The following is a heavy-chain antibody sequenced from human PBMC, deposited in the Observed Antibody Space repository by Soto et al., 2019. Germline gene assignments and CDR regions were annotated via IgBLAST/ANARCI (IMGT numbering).Heavy chain of an antibody. V-gene: IGHV1-46*01. D-gene: IGHD6-13*01. Sequence: QGRVTMTRDTSTNTVYMELSSLRSEDTAVYYCARDSPNSAAVEGTLDHWSQGTLVTVSS. J-gene: IGHJ5*02. CDR3: ARDSPNSAAVEGTLDH.